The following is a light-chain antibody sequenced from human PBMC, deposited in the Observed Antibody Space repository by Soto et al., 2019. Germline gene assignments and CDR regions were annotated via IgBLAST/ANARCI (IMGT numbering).Light chain of an antibody. CDR2: VAS. Sequence: EIVLTQSPGTLSLSPGERATLSCRDSQSVTNNQFAWFRPKPGQTPRLIIWVASNSATGIPDRVSGSGSGTDFTLTISSLEPEDFVVVYCDQYGSTPPTFGQGTKVDIK. V-gene: IGKV3-20*01. CDR3: DQYGSTPPT. J-gene: IGKJ1*01. CDR1: QSVTNNQ.